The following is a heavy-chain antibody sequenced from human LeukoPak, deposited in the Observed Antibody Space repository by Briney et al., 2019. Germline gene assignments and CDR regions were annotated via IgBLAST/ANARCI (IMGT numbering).Heavy chain of an antibody. V-gene: IGHV1-46*01. CDR3: ARGLSSTNSFYYNYYYMDV. CDR2: INPSGGST. J-gene: IGHJ6*03. CDR1: GYTFTSYY. Sequence: PVKGSCKPSGYTFTSYYMHWVRQAPGQGLEWMGIINPSGGSTNYAQKFQGRVTMTRDMSTSTVYMELSSLRSEDTAVYFCARGLSSTNSFYYNYYYMDVWGKGTTVTVSS. D-gene: IGHD2-2*01.